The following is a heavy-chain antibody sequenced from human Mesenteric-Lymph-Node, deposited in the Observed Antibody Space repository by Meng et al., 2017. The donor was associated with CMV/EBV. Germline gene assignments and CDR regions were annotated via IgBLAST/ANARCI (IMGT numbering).Heavy chain of an antibody. CDR3: ARHVYFGSPGGIAAPAVDNWFDP. V-gene: IGHV4-39*01. CDR1: GFTFSSYE. D-gene: IGHD6-6*01. Sequence: GSLRLSCAASGFTFSSYEMNWVRQAPGKGLEWIGSIYYSGSTYYNPSLKSRVTISVDTSKNQFSLKLSSVTAADTAVYYCARHVYFGSPGGIAAPAVDNWFDPWGQGTLVTVSS. J-gene: IGHJ5*02. CDR2: IYYSGST.